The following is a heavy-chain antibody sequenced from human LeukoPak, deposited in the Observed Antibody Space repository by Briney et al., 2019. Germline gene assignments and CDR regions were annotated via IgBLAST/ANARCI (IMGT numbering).Heavy chain of an antibody. D-gene: IGHD2-15*01. V-gene: IGHV1-69*06. CDR3: ARDGGLYCSGGNCYGGLDYYYYMDV. J-gene: IGHJ6*03. CDR2: IIPIFGTA. Sequence: ASVKVSCKASGGTFSSYAISWVRQAPGQGLEWMGGIIPIFGTANYAQKFQGRVTITADKSTSTAYMELSSLRSEDTAVYYCARDGGLYCSGGNCYGGLDYYYYMDVWGKGTTVTVSS. CDR1: GGTFSSYA.